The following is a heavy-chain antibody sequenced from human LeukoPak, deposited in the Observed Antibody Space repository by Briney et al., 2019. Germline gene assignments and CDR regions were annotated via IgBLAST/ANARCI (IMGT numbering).Heavy chain of an antibody. Sequence: SETLSLTCTVSGGSISSYYWNWFRQPAGKGLEWIGRIYTTGITNYNPSLKSRVTMSVDTSKNQFSLKLRSVTAADTAVYYCARDHYDHYGDYVFDYWGQGALVTVSS. CDR3: ARDHYDHYGDYVFDY. J-gene: IGHJ4*02. V-gene: IGHV4-4*07. D-gene: IGHD4-17*01. CDR2: IYTTGIT. CDR1: GGSISSYY.